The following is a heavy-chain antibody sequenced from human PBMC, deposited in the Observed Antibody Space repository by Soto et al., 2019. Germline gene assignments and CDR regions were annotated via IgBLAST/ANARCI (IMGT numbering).Heavy chain of an antibody. Sequence: QLQLVESGGGVVQPGSSLRLSCAASGFTFSSFGMHWVRQAPGKGLEWVALISYDGSNKYYADSVKGRFTISRDKSKNTLYLQMNSLRAEDTAVYYCAKDRGWSSADLDYWGQGTLVTVSS. V-gene: IGHV3-30*18. CDR2: ISYDGSNK. D-gene: IGHD6-19*01. J-gene: IGHJ4*02. CDR1: GFTFSSFG. CDR3: AKDRGWSSADLDY.